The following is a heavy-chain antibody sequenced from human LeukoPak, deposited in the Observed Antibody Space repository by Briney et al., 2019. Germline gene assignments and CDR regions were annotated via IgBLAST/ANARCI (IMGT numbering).Heavy chain of an antibody. V-gene: IGHV4-59*01. CDR1: GGSISSFF. CDR2: THESGTT. CDR3: ARSRGGYGDYGSWFDP. J-gene: IGHJ5*02. Sequence: SETLSLTCTVSGGSISSFFWNWIRQPPGKGREWIVFTHESGTTNYNPFLKSRVTTSLDTSKNQFSLRLSSVTTADTDFYYCARSRGGYGDYGSWFDPWGQGTLVNVSP. D-gene: IGHD4-17*01.